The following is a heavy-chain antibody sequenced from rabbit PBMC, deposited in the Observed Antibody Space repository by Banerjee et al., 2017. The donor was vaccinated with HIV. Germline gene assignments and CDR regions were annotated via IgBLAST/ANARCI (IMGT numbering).Heavy chain of an antibody. D-gene: IGHD8-1*01. J-gene: IGHJ3*01. CDR3: ATASSYYGGLDL. CDR1: GFSFSSSYY. CDR2: IYAGGSGYT. V-gene: IGHV1S40*01. Sequence: QSLEESGGDLVKPGASLTLTCTASGFSFSSSYYMCWVRQAPGKGLEWIACIYAGGSGYTYYASWAKGRFTISKTSSTTVTLQMTSLTAADTATYVCATASSYYGGLDLWGQGTLVTVS.